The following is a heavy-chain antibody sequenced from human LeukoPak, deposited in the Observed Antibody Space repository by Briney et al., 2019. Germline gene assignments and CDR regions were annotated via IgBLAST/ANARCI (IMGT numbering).Heavy chain of an antibody. V-gene: IGHV4-31*03. CDR1: GGSISSGGYY. D-gene: IGHD2-8*01. Sequence: SETLSLTCTVSGGSISSGGYYWSWIRQHPGKGLEWIVYTYYSGSTYYNPSLKSRVTISVDTSKNLFFLELSSVTAADTAVYYCARSKYCTNGVCYPGYYFDYWGQGTLVTVSS. CDR3: ARSKYCTNGVCYPGYYFDY. J-gene: IGHJ4*02. CDR2: TYYSGST.